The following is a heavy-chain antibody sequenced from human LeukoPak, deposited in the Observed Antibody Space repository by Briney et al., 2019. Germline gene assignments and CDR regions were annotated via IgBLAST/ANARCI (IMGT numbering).Heavy chain of an antibody. V-gene: IGHV4-59*12. CDR1: GGSISSYY. D-gene: IGHD3-22*01. Sequence: SETLFLTCTVSGGSISSYYWSWIRQPPGKGLEWIGYIYYSGSTYYNPSLKSRVTISVDTSKNQFSLKLSSVTAADTAVYYCARAPGRWLPYYFDYWGQGTLVTVSS. CDR3: ARAPGRWLPYYFDY. CDR2: IYYSGST. J-gene: IGHJ4*02.